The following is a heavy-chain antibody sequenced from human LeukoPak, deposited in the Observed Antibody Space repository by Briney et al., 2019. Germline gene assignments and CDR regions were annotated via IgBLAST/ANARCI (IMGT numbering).Heavy chain of an antibody. CDR2: IYYSGST. Sequence: SETLSLTCTVSGGSISSYYWSWIRQPPGQGLEWIGYIYYSGSTNYNPSLKSRVTISVDTSKNQFSLKLSSVTAADTAVYYCARSPSRTRDVDYWGQGTLVTVSS. V-gene: IGHV4-59*01. J-gene: IGHJ4*02. CDR1: GGSISSYY. D-gene: IGHD5-24*01. CDR3: ARSPSRTRDVDY.